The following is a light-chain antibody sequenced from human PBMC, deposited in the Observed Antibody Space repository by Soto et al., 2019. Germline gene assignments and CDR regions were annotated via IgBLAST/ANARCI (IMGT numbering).Light chain of an antibody. Sequence: QSVLTQPPSASGTPGQRVTISCSGGSSNIKTNGVSWYQQVPGAAPKLLIYSNNQRPSGAPDRFTGSKSGTSASLAIAGLQSEDEATYHCATWDDSLNGLIFGGGTKVTAL. CDR2: SNN. CDR1: SSNIKTNG. CDR3: ATWDDSLNGLI. V-gene: IGLV1-44*01. J-gene: IGLJ2*01.